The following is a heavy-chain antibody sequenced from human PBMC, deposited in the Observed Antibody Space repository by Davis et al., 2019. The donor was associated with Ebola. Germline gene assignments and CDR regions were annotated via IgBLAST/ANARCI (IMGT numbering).Heavy chain of an antibody. D-gene: IGHD2-2*01. Sequence: PGGSLRLSCAASGFTFSTYGIHWVRQAPGKGLEWVAFIRYDGSDQYYLDSVKGRFTISRDNSKNTLFLQMNTLGPEDTGVYYCATGVGCSVTSCFPGYFQHWGQGTLVTVSS. CDR3: ATGVGCSVTSCFPGYFQH. CDR1: GFTFSTYG. CDR2: IRYDGSDQ. J-gene: IGHJ1*01. V-gene: IGHV3-30*02.